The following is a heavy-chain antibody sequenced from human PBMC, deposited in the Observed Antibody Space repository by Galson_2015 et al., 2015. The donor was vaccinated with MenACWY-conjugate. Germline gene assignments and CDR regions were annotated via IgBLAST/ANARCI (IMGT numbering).Heavy chain of an antibody. Sequence: SLRLSCAASGFTFSSYAMGWVRQAPGKGLEWVSTISGSGRSTYFADSVKGRFTISRDNSKNTLYLQMNSLRAEDTAVYYCAKDIRGRQDLHYYGMDVWGQGTTVTVSS. CDR2: ISGSGRST. CDR3: AKDIRGRQDLHYYGMDV. D-gene: IGHD3-3*02. V-gene: IGHV3-23*01. J-gene: IGHJ6*02. CDR1: GFTFSSYA.